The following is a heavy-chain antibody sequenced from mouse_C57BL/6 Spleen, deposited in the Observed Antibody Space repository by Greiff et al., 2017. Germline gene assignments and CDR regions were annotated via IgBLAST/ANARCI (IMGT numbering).Heavy chain of an antibody. CDR3: ERYDYDNFDY. CDR1: GFTFTDYY. Sequence: EVKVVESGGGLVQPGGSLSLSCAASGFTFTDYYMSWVRQPPGKALEWLGFIRNKANGYTTVYSASVKGRFTISRDNSQSSLYLQMNDLRAEDSATYYCERYDYDNFDYWGQGTTLTVSA. V-gene: IGHV7-3*01. J-gene: IGHJ2*01. D-gene: IGHD2-4*01. CDR2: IRNKANGYTT.